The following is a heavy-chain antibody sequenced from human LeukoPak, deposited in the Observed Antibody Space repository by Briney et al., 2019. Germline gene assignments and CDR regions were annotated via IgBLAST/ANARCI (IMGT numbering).Heavy chain of an antibody. CDR1: GGSFSGHY. Sequence: PSETLSLTCAVSGGSFSGHYWSWIRQPPGKGLEWIGEINHSGNTKYNPSLKSRVTISVDTSKNQFSLKLSSVTAADTAVYYCARESWNYDFWSGYYNGSWFDPWGQGTLVTVSS. CDR2: INHSGNT. J-gene: IGHJ5*02. D-gene: IGHD3-3*01. V-gene: IGHV4-34*01. CDR3: ARESWNYDFWSGYYNGSWFDP.